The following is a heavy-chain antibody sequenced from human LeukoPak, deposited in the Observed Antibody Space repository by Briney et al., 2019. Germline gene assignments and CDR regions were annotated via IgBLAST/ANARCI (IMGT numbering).Heavy chain of an antibody. V-gene: IGHV4-34*01. J-gene: IGHJ4*02. D-gene: IGHD3-22*01. CDR2: INHSGST. CDR3: AGRPRLTYYYDSSGYYHGYFDY. CDR1: GGSFSGYY. Sequence: SETLSLTCAVYGGSFSGYYWSWIRQPPGKGLEWIGEINHSGSTNYNPSLKSRVTISVDTSRNQFSLKLSSVTAADTAVYYCAGRPRLTYYYDSSGYYHGYFDYWGQGTLVTVSS.